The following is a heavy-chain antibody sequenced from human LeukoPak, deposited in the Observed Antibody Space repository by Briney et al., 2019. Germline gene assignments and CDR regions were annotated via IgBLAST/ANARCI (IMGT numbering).Heavy chain of an antibody. V-gene: IGHV3-30*03. D-gene: IGHD2-2*01. CDR1: GFTFSSYG. CDR2: ISYDGSNK. CDR3: ASQRYQLSPPSDLGYYYYGMDV. J-gene: IGHJ6*02. Sequence: GGSLRLSCAASGFTFSSYGMHWVRQAPGKGLEWVAVISYDGSNKYYADSVKGRFTISRDNSKNTLYLQMNSLRAEDTAVYYCASQRYQLSPPSDLGYYYYGMDVWGQGTTVTVSS.